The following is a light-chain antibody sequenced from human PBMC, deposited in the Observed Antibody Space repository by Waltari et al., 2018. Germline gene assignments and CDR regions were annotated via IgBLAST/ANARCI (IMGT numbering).Light chain of an antibody. CDR2: KSS. J-gene: IGKJ4*01. V-gene: IGKV1-5*03. CDR3: QQYNSYSLLT. Sequence: DIQMTQSPSTLSASVGDRVTITCRASQSISNWLAWYQQKPGKAPKLLIYKSSTLESGVPSRFSGRGSRTECTLTISSLQPDDFATYYCQQYNSYSLLTFGGGTKVEIK. CDR1: QSISNW.